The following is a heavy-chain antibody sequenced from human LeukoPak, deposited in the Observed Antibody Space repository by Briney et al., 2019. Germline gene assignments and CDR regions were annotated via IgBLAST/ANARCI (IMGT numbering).Heavy chain of an antibody. Sequence: SETLSHTCTVSGGSISSYYWSWIRQPPGKGLEWIGYIYYSGSTNYNPSLKSRVTISVDTSKNQFSLKLSSVTAADTAVYYCARHREYGGHYYYYYGMDVWGQGTTVTVSS. V-gene: IGHV4-59*08. CDR3: ARHREYGGHYYYYYGMDV. CDR1: GGSISSYY. D-gene: IGHD4-23*01. CDR2: IYYSGST. J-gene: IGHJ6*02.